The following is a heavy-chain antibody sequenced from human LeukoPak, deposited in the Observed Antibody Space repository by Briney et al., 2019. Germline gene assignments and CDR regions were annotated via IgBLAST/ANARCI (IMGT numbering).Heavy chain of an antibody. CDR1: GGSISSGGHY. Sequence: PSQTLSLTCTVSGGSISSGGHYWTWIRQHPGKGLEWIGYIYYSGNTYCTPSLKSRVTMSVDTSKNQFSLKLSSVTAADTAVYYCARGSTYYHGSRSSNNWFDHWGQGIVVTVSS. CDR2: IYYSGNT. CDR3: ARGSTYYHGSRSSNNWFDH. D-gene: IGHD3-10*01. V-gene: IGHV4-31*03. J-gene: IGHJ5*02.